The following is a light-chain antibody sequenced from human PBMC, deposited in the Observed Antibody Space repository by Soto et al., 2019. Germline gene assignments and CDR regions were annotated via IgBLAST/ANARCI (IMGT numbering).Light chain of an antibody. CDR3: MQSTQLPPT. J-gene: IGKJ5*01. CDR2: EVS. CDR1: QSLLHITGETF. V-gene: IGKV2D-29*02. Sequence: DVVMTQTPLSLSVTPGQPASISCKSSQSLLHITGETFLFWNLQKPGQSPQLLIYEVSTRVSGVPDRFSGSGSGTDFTLEISRVETDDVGIYYCMQSTQLPPTFGQGTRLGIE.